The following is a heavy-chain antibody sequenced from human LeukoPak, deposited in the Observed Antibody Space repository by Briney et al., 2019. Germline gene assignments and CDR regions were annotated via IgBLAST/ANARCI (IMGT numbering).Heavy chain of an antibody. V-gene: IGHV1-69*04. CDR3: ARDPYGDYVWFDR. CDR2: IIPILGIA. Sequence: SVKVSCKASGGTFSSYAISWVRQAPGQGLEWMGRIIPILGIANYAQKFQGRVTITADKSTSTAYMELSSLRSEDTAVYYCARDPYGDYVWFDRWGQGTLVTVSS. CDR1: GGTFSSYA. D-gene: IGHD4-17*01. J-gene: IGHJ5*02.